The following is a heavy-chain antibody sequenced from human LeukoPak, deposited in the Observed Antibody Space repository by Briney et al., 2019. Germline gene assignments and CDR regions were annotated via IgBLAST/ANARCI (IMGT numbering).Heavy chain of an antibody. J-gene: IGHJ5*02. CDR3: ARVDGLPGIAVAGTGWFDP. D-gene: IGHD6-19*01. Sequence: ASVKVSCKASGGTFSSYAISWVRQAPGQGLEWMGGIIPIIGTANYAQKFQGRVTITTDESTSTAYMELSSLRSEDTAVYYCARVDGLPGIAVAGTGWFDPWGQGTLVTVSS. V-gene: IGHV1-69*05. CDR1: GGTFSSYA. CDR2: IIPIIGTA.